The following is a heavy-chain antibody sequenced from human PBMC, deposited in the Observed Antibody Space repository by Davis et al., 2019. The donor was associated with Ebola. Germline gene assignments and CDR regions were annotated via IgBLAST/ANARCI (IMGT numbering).Heavy chain of an antibody. V-gene: IGHV1-18*01. CDR2: ISAYNGNT. Sequence: ASVKVSCKASGGTFSSYAISWVRQAPGQGLEWMGWISAYNGNTNYAQKLQGRVTMTTDTSTSTAYMELRSLRSDDTAVYYCARDSFLWWPYSYYGMDVWGQGTTVTVSS. CDR3: ARDSFLWWPYSYYGMDV. J-gene: IGHJ6*02. D-gene: IGHD2/OR15-2a*01. CDR1: GGTFSSYA.